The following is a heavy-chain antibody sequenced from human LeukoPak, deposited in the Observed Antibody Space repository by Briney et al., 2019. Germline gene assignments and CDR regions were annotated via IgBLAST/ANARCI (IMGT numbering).Heavy chain of an antibody. CDR1: GFPLSSYS. D-gene: IGHD3-22*01. J-gene: IGHJ4*02. CDR2: ISVRSNYI. CDR3: VRLRRNSDTSGFYYYYDF. Sequence: GGSLRLSCAASGFPLSSYSINWVRQAPGKGREWVSSISVRSNYIYYADSVRGRFRISRDDATDSLYLQMNSLRAEETAVYYCVRLRRNSDTSGFYYYYDFWGQGTLVTVSS. V-gene: IGHV3-21*01.